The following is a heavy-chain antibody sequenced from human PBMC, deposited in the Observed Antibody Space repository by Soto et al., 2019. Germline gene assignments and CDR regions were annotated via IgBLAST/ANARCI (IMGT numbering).Heavy chain of an antibody. D-gene: IGHD1-20*01. CDR3: AKPQIRITGTPGWFDP. Sequence: GGSLRLSCAASGFIVSSSGMHWVRQAPGKGLEWVAVTSFDGSSGYYADSVKGRFTISRDNSKNTLYLQMNSLRAEDTAVYYSAKPQIRITGTPGWFDPWGQGTLVTVSS. V-gene: IGHV3-30*18. CDR1: GFIVSSSG. J-gene: IGHJ5*02. CDR2: TSFDGSSG.